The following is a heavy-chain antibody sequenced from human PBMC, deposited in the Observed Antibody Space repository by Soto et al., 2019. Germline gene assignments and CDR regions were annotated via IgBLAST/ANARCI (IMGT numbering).Heavy chain of an antibody. V-gene: IGHV1-18*01. J-gene: IGHJ4*02. Sequence: ASVKVSCKASGYTFTHFYITWVRQASGQGLEWMGAISPHNFNTNYAQKFRGRVTLTTDKSTTTAYMDLRSLTSDDTAVYYCARDEGGYDISTGYYKAHHFDYWGQGVPVTVSS. D-gene: IGHD3-9*01. CDR1: GYTFTHFY. CDR3: ARDEGGYDISTGYYKAHHFDY. CDR2: ISPHNFNT.